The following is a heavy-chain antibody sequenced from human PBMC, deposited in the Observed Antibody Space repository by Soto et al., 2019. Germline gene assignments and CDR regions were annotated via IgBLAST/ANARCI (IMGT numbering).Heavy chain of an antibody. CDR3: ASPVTIFGVVRYYYYYGMDV. D-gene: IGHD3-3*01. CDR1: GGTFSSYA. Sequence: SVKVSCKASGGTFSSYAISWVRQAPGQGLEWMGGIIPIFGTANYAQKFQGRVTITADESTSTAYMELSSLRSEDTAVYYCASPVTIFGVVRYYYYYGMDVWGQGTTVTVS. CDR2: IIPIFGTA. J-gene: IGHJ6*02. V-gene: IGHV1-69*13.